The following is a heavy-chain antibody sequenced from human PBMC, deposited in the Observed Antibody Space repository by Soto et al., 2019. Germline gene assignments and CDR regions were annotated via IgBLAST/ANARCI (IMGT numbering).Heavy chain of an antibody. D-gene: IGHD2-15*01. V-gene: IGHV3-21*06. Sequence: PGGSLRLSCAASGFTFSVYSMDWVRQAPGKGLEWVAVIRGGGSRIYYADSVKGRFSISRDSAQNILYLQMDSLRDDDTAVYYCARGWRSHSFDVWGQGTTVTVSS. J-gene: IGHJ6*02. CDR3: ARGWRSHSFDV. CDR1: GFTFSVYS. CDR2: IRGGGSRI.